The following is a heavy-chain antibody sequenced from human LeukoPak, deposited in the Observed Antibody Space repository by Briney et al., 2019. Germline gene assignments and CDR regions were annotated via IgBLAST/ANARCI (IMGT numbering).Heavy chain of an antibody. CDR2: ISSSSSYI. D-gene: IGHD4-17*01. V-gene: IGHV3-21*01. Sequence: GGSLSLSCAASGFTFSSYSMNWVRQAPGKGLEWVSSISSSSSYIYYADSVKGRFTISRDNAKNSLYLQMNSLRAEDTAVYYCARDLSGAVTVGMDVWGQGTTVTVSS. J-gene: IGHJ6*02. CDR1: GFTFSSYS. CDR3: ARDLSGAVTVGMDV.